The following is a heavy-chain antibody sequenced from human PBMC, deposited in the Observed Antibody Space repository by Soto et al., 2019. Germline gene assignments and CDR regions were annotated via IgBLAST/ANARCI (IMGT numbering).Heavy chain of an antibody. CDR3: ATRSDGLPKDIVVVPAARVNYYYYYMDV. J-gene: IGHJ6*03. V-gene: IGHV4-39*01. CDR1: GGSISSSSYY. D-gene: IGHD2-2*01. CDR2: IYYSGST. Sequence: SETLSLTCTVSGGSISSSSYYWGWIRQPPGKGLEWIGSIYYSGSTYYNPSLKSRVTISVDTSKNQFSLKLSSVTAADTAVYYCATRSDGLPKDIVVVPAARVNYYYYYMDVWGKGTTVTV.